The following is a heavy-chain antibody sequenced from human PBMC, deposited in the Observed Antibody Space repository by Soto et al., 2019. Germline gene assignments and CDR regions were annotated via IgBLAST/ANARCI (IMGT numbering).Heavy chain of an antibody. D-gene: IGHD7-27*01. CDR1: GGSVSSGSYH. V-gene: IGHV4-61*01. J-gene: IGHJ5*02. Sequence: ASETLSLTCTVSGGSVSSGSYHWSWIRQTPGKGLEWIGFINYRGTTNYSPSLMSRVTISADTSKNQFSLKMTSVTSADTAVYYCARVGWGGDAWGQGTLVTVSS. CDR2: INYRGTT. CDR3: ARVGWGGDA.